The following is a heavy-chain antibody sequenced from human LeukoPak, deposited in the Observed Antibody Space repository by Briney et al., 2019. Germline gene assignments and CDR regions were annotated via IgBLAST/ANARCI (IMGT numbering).Heavy chain of an antibody. CDR3: ARAIVGWFDL. CDR2: GSSSGSTI. J-gene: IGHJ5*02. CDR1: GFTFSNYW. Sequence: GGSLRLSCAASGFTFSNYWMSWVRQAPGKGLEWVSYGSSSGSTIHYADSMKGRFTISRDNAENSLYLQMNSLRDEDTAVYYCARAIVGWFDLWGQGTLVTVSS. V-gene: IGHV3-48*02. D-gene: IGHD3-22*01.